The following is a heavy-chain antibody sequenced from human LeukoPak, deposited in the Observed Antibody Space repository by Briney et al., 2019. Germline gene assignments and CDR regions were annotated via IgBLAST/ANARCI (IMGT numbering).Heavy chain of an antibody. CDR2: IWYHGNDV. CDR1: GFTSGSYG. D-gene: IGHD3-3*01. CDR3: ARDFWNEPSKYFDY. J-gene: IGHJ4*02. V-gene: IGHV3-33*01. Sequence: GMSLRLSCSASGFTSGSYGMHWVRQAPGKGLEWVALIWYHGNDVDYADSVKGRFTISRDNSKNTLYLQMNSVRAEDTAVYFCARDFWNEPSKYFDYWGQGTLVTVSS.